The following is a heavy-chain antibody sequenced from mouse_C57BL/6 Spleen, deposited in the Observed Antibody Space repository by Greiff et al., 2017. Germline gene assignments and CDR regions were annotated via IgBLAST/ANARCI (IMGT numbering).Heavy chain of an antibody. CDR2: FYPGSGSI. V-gene: IGHV1-62-2*01. CDR3: GRHEEGDDGYYVDYAMDY. D-gene: IGHD2-3*01. J-gene: IGHJ4*01. CDR1: GYTFTEYT. Sequence: QVQLQQSGAELVKPGASVKLSCKASGYTFTEYTIHWVKQRSGQGLEWIGWFYPGSGSIKYNEKFKDKATLTADKSSSTVYMELSRLTSEDSAVYFCGRHEEGDDGYYVDYAMDYWGQGTSVTVSS.